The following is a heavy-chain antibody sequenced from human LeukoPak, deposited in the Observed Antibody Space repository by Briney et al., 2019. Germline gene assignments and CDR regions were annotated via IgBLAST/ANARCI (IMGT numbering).Heavy chain of an antibody. J-gene: IGHJ5*02. V-gene: IGHV4-30-2*01. D-gene: IGHD1-26*01. CDR1: GGSISSGGYY. CDR3: ARVTVGATSYGWGNNWFDP. Sequence: PSQTLSLTCTVSGGSISSGGYYWSWIRQPPGKGLEWIGYIYHSGSTYYNPSLKSRVTISVDRSKNQFSLKLSSVTAADTAVYYCARVTVGATSYGWGNNWFDPWGQGTLVTVSS. CDR2: IYHSGST.